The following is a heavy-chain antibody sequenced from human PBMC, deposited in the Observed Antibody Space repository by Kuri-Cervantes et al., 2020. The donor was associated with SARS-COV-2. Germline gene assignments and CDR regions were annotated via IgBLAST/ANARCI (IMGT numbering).Heavy chain of an antibody. CDR2: ISTFSGNT. CDR1: GYTFTTYD. J-gene: IGHJ4*02. Sequence: ASVKVSCKPSGYTFTTYDIRWVRQAPGQGLEWLGWISTFSGNTKYEQKFQGRVAMTTDTSTNTAYMELRSLRSDDTAVYYCARDFHDRCGYYLVRSLDYWGQGTQVTVSS. CDR3: ARDFHDRCGYYLVRSLDY. D-gene: IGHD3-22*01. V-gene: IGHV1-18*01.